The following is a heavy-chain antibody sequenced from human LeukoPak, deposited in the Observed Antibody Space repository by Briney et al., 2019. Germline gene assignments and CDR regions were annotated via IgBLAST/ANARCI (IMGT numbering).Heavy chain of an antibody. CDR3: AGAATVGTTRPGTHFDY. CDR1: GFTFSSYN. J-gene: IGHJ4*02. Sequence: GGSLRLSCAASGFTFSSYNMNWVRQAPGKGLEWVSSISGSSSYIYYADSAKGRFSISRDNAKNPLYLQMNSLRAEDTAVYYCAGAATVGTTRPGTHFDYWGQGTLVTVSS. CDR2: ISGSSSYI. V-gene: IGHV3-21*01. D-gene: IGHD1-26*01.